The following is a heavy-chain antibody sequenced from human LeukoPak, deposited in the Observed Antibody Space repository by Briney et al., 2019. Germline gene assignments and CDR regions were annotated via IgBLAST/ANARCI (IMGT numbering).Heavy chain of an antibody. CDR1: GGSITDYH. V-gene: IGHV4-4*07. CDR2: LYTGGST. D-gene: IGHD3-22*01. J-gene: IGHJ4*02. CDR3: ASDYFDRTGYYGFIY. Sequence: SETLSPTCTVSGGSITDYHWIWIRQPAGKGLEWIGRLYTGGSTNYNPSLKSRVSMSVDTSKKQFSLRLSSVTAADTAIYYCASDYFDRTGYYGFIYWGQGSLVTISS.